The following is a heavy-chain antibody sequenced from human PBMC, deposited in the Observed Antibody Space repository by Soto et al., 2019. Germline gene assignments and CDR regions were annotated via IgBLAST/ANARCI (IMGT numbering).Heavy chain of an antibody. D-gene: IGHD2-21*01. CDR3: AREGSSDSNDY. CDR1: GFTFSSYA. V-gene: IGHV3-30-3*01. Sequence: VGSLRLSCAASGFTFSSYAMHWVRQAPGKGLEWVAVISYDGSNKYYADSMKGRFTISRDNSKNTLYLQMNSLRAEDTAVYYCAREGSSDSNDYWGQGTLVPVSS. J-gene: IGHJ4*02. CDR2: ISYDGSNK.